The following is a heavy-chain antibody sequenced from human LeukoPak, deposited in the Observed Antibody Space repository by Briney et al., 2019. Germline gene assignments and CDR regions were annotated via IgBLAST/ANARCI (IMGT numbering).Heavy chain of an antibody. D-gene: IGHD4-11*01. CDR3: ARYSNYGYYYYYYYMDV. V-gene: IGHV3-30*04. CDR1: GFTFSSYA. J-gene: IGHJ6*03. CDR2: IFYDGSNK. Sequence: GGSLRLSCAASGFTFSSYAMHWVRQAPGKGLEWVAIIFYDGSNKYYADSVKGRFTISRDNAKNSLYLQMNSLRAEDTAVYYCARYSNYGYYYYYYYMDVWGKGTTVTVSS.